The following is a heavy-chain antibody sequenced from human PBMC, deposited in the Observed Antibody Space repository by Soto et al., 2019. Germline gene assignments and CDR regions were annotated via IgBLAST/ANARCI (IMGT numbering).Heavy chain of an antibody. CDR1: GFTFSSFG. D-gene: IGHD5-12*01. V-gene: IGHV3-30*18. CDR3: AKDLREMATIRPDY. J-gene: IGHJ4*02. Sequence: QVQLVESGGGVVPPGTSLSLSCAASGFTFSSFGIHWVRQAPGKWLEWVAVISYDGIDKNYGDSVKGRFTISRENSKNMGYLQMNSLRIADTAVYHCAKDLREMATIRPDYWGQGVLVSVSS. CDR2: ISYDGIDK.